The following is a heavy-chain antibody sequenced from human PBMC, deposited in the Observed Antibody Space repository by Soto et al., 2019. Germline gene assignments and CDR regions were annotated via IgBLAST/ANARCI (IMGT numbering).Heavy chain of an antibody. CDR3: GRRQAVFDLWSGYPAFDY. V-gene: IGHV5-10-1*01. J-gene: IGHJ4*02. CDR2: IDPSDSYT. D-gene: IGHD3-3*01. CDR1: GYSFANYW. Sequence: PGESLKISCKGSGYSFANYWISWVRQVPGKGLEWLGRIDPSDSYTHYNPSFQGHVTISTDKSISTAYLQWSSLKASDTAICYCGRRQAVFDLWSGYPAFDYWGQGTLVTVSS.